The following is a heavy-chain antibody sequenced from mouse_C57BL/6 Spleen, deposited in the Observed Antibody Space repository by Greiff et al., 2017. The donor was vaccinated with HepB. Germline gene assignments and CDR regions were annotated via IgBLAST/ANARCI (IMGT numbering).Heavy chain of an antibody. CDR2: IYPGDGDT. J-gene: IGHJ3*01. CDR1: GYAFSSYW. V-gene: IGHV1-80*01. D-gene: IGHD1-1*01. Sequence: VQLQQSGAELVKPGASVKISCKASGYAFSSYWMNWVKQRPGKGLEWIGQIYPGDGDTNYNGKFKGKATLTADISSSTAYMQLSSLTSEDSAVYFWARDHYYGSSQGFAYWGQGTLVTVSA. CDR3: ARDHYYGSSQGFAY.